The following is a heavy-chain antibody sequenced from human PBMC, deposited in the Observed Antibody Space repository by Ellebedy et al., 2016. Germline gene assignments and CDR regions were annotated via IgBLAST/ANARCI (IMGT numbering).Heavy chain of an antibody. J-gene: IGHJ3*01. D-gene: IGHD1-14*01. CDR2: LYGGGTS. CDR3: VTRHNAAFDV. Sequence: GGSLRLXXVVSGFSVSSNDMSWVRQAPGKGLELVSLLYGGGTSYYADSVKGRFTISRDNSKKTLYLQMSGLGAEDTAVYYCVTRHNAAFDVWGQGTMVTDSS. V-gene: IGHV3-53*01. CDR1: GFSVSSND.